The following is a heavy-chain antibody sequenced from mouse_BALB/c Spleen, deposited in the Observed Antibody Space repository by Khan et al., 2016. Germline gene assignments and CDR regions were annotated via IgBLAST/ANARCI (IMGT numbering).Heavy chain of an antibody. CDR1: GYTFTSYT. Sequence: QVQLQQSGAELARPGASVKMSCKASGYTFTSYTMFWVKQRPGQGLEWLGYVNPSNDYTDYNQKFKDKVTLTADTSSSTAYMQLNSLTPEDSAVYYCAREGWLLGCFDYWGQGTTLTVSS. J-gene: IGHJ2*01. CDR3: AREGWLLGCFDY. V-gene: IGHV1-4*01. D-gene: IGHD2-3*01. CDR2: VNPSNDYT.